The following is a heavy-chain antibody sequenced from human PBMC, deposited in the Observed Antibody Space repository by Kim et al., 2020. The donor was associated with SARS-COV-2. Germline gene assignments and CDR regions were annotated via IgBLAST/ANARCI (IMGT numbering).Heavy chain of an antibody. CDR2: INHSGST. V-gene: IGHV4-34*01. Sequence: SETLSLTCAVYGGSFSGYYWSWIRQPPGKGLEWIGEINHSGSTNYNPSLKSRVTISVDTSKNQFSLKLSSVTAADTAVYYCASWAPRFYYYGMDVWGQGTTVTVSS. D-gene: IGHD3-16*01. J-gene: IGHJ6*02. CDR1: GGSFSGYY. CDR3: ASWAPRFYYYGMDV.